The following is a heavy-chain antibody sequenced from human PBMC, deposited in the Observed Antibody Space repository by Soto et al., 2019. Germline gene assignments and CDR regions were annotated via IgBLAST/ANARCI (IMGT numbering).Heavy chain of an antibody. CDR3: ARDPSFYYGSGIHGMAV. D-gene: IGHD3-10*01. CDR2: VSYDGSNK. Sequence: QVQLVESGGGVVQSGRSLRLSCGASGFPFSKYAIHWVRQAPGKGLQWVAVVSYDGSNKYYADPVKGRSTISRDNSNNTVCLQMNSLRPEDTAVYYCARDPSFYYGSGIHGMAVWGQGTTVTVS. J-gene: IGHJ6*02. V-gene: IGHV3-30*04. CDR1: GFPFSKYA.